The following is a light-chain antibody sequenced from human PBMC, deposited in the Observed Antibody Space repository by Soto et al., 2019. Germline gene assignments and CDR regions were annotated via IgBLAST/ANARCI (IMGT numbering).Light chain of an antibody. J-gene: IGLJ2*01. CDR3: SSYSSSSTL. V-gene: IGLV2-14*01. Sequence: QSVLTEPAAVCGSPGQSITISCTGTSSDVGGYNSVSWYQHHPDKAPRLMIYEVSLRPSTVSSRFSGSKSGNTASLTISGLQAEDEADYYCSSYSSSSTLFGGGTKVTVL. CDR1: SSDVGGYNS. CDR2: EVS.